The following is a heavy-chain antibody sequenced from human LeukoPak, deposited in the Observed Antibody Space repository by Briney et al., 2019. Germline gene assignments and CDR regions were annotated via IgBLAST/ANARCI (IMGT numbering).Heavy chain of an antibody. J-gene: IGHJ4*02. CDR1: GYPFSNFA. CDR3: AKHRLSVLGRGDH. CDR2: ISGSDGTT. D-gene: IGHD2-21*01. V-gene: IGHV3-23*01. Sequence: GGSLRLSCEGSGYPFSNFAMSWIRQGPGKGLEWVADISGSDGTTCYADSVKGRFTISRDNSQNMLYLQMNSLRVEDTAVYYCAKHRLSVLGRGDHWGQGLLVTVSP.